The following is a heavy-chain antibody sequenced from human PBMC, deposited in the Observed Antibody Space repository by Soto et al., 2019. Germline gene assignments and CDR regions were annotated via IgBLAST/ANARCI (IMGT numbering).Heavy chain of an antibody. V-gene: IGHV4-34*01. D-gene: IGHD1-26*01. CDR3: ARGLRFRYSGSYFESYYYYGMDV. CDR1: GGSFSGYY. CDR2: INHSGST. Sequence: SETLSLTCAVYGGSFSGYYWSWIRQPPGMGLEWIGEINHSGSTNYNPSLKSRVTISVDTSKNQFSLKLSSVTAADTAVYYCARGLRFRYSGSYFESYYYYGMDVWGQGTTVTVSS. J-gene: IGHJ6*02.